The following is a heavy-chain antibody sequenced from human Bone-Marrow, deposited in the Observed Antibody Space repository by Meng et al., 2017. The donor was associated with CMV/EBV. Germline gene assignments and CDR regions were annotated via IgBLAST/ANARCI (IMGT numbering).Heavy chain of an antibody. D-gene: IGHD3-3*01. CDR1: GFTVSSSY. Sequence: GESLKISCAASGFTVSSSYLSWVRQAPGKGLEWVSVIYSGGSTYYADSVKGRFTISRDNSKNTPYLQMNSLRAEDTAVYYCARENLRSLDVWGQGTTVTVSS. J-gene: IGHJ6*01. CDR2: IYSGGST. V-gene: IGHV3-53*01. CDR3: ARENLRSLDV.